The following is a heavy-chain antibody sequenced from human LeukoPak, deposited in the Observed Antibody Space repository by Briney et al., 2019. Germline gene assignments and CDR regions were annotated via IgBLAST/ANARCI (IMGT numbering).Heavy chain of an antibody. CDR2: ISAYNGNT. Sequence: ASVKVSCKASGYTFTSYYMHWVRQAPGQGLEWMGWISAYNGNTNYAQKLQGRVTMTTDTSTSTAYMELRSLRSDDTAVYYCARASLDYGDSFDYWGQGTLVTVSS. J-gene: IGHJ4*02. CDR1: GYTFTSYY. V-gene: IGHV1-18*04. D-gene: IGHD4-17*01. CDR3: ARASLDYGDSFDY.